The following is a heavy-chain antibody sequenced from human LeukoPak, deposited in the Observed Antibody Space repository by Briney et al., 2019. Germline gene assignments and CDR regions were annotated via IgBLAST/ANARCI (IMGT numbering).Heavy chain of an antibody. V-gene: IGHV1-46*01. Sequence: ASVKVSCKASGYTFTSYYMHWVRQAPGQGLEWMGIINPSGGSTSYAQKFQGRVTMTRDTSTSTVYMELSSLRSEDTAVYYCATAIDQLLWGPRFDPWGQGTLVTVSS. CDR3: ATAIDQLLWGPRFDP. D-gene: IGHD2-2*01. CDR2: INPSGGST. J-gene: IGHJ5*02. CDR1: GYTFTSYY.